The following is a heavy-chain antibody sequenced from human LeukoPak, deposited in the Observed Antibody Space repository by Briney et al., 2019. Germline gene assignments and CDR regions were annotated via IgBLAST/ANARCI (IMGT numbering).Heavy chain of an antibody. D-gene: IGHD4-17*01. CDR1: GFTVSSNY. J-gene: IGHJ4*02. CDR3: ARVSSYGDFPDY. CDR2: IYGGSSA. V-gene: IGHV3-66*01. Sequence: GGSLRLSCVASGFTVSSNYMGWVRQAPGKGLEWVSIIYGGSSASYADSVKGRFSISRDNSKNTVYLQMNSLRGDDTAVYYCARVSSYGDFPDYWGQGTLVTVSS.